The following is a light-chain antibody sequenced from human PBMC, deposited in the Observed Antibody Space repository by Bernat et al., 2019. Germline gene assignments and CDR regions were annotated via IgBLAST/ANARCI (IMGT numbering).Light chain of an antibody. Sequence: QSALTQPASVSGSPGQSITISCIGTSSDVGGYNYVSWYQQHPGKAPKLMIYDVSHRPSGVSNRFSGSKSGNTASLTISGLQAEDEADYYCSSYTSSSTVVFGGGTKLTVL. J-gene: IGLJ2*01. CDR1: SSDVGGYNY. CDR3: SSYTSSSTVV. CDR2: DVS. V-gene: IGLV2-14*03.